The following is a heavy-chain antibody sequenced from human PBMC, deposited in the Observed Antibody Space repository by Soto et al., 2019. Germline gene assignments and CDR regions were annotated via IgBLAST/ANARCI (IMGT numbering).Heavy chain of an antibody. V-gene: IGHV4-39*01. CDR3: ARRVYRQQLVKSSVNWFDP. J-gene: IGHJ5*02. D-gene: IGHD6-13*01. CDR1: GGSISSSSYY. Sequence: QLQLQESGPGLVKPSETLSLTCTVSGGSISSSSYYWGWIRQPPGKGLEWIGSIYYSGSTYYNPSLKSRVTISVDTSKNQFSLKLSSVTAADTAVYYCARRVYRQQLVKSSVNWFDPWGQGTLVTVSS. CDR2: IYYSGST.